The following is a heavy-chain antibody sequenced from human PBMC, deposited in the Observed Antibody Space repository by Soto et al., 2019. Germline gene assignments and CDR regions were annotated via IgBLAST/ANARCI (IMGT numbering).Heavy chain of an antibody. CDR1: GYTFTSYD. CDR2: MNPNSGNT. V-gene: IGHV1-8*02. J-gene: IGHJ6*02. CDR3: ARCRAVAGYYYYGMDV. Sequence: ASVKVSCKASGYTFTSYDINWVRQATGQGLEWMGWMNPNSGNTGYAQKFQGRVTMTRNTSISTAYMELSSLRSEDTAVYYCARCRAVAGYYYYGMDVWGQGTTVTVSS. D-gene: IGHD6-19*01.